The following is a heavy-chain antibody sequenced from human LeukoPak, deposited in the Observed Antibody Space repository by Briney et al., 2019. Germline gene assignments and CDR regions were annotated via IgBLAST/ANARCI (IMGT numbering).Heavy chain of an antibody. J-gene: IGHJ2*01. Sequence: GGSLRLSCAASGFTFSSYGMHWVRQAPGKGLEWVAFIRYDGSNKYYADSVKGRFTISRDNSKNTLFLQMSSLRAEDTAVYYCAKDYNYYDSSGYYLVDWYFDLWGRGTLVTVSS. CDR2: IRYDGSNK. V-gene: IGHV3-30*02. CDR3: AKDYNYYDSSGYYLVDWYFDL. CDR1: GFTFSSYG. D-gene: IGHD3-22*01.